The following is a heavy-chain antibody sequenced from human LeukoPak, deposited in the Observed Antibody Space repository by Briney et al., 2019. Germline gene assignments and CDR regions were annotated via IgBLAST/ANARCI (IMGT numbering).Heavy chain of an antibody. D-gene: IGHD2-15*01. Sequence: SETLSLTCAVSGVPLRTYYWSWIRQPAGKGQEWIGRIYTRGNTNSNPSLKSRVTMSVDTSNNLFSLKLTSWTAADTAVYYCARVMGYCSGGNCYSHFDPWGQGTLVTVSS. CDR2: IYTRGNT. V-gene: IGHV4-4*07. CDR1: GVPLRTYY. J-gene: IGHJ5*02. CDR3: ARVMGYCSGGNCYSHFDP.